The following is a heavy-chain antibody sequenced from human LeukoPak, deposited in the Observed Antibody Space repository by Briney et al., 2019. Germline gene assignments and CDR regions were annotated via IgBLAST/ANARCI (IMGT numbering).Heavy chain of an antibody. Sequence: GGSLRLSCAASGFTVSSSYMTWVRQAPGKGLEWVSVIYSGGTTYSADSVKGRFTIYRDNSKNTLYLQMNSLRAEDTAVYYCARERSSTSNYYYYYYYMDVWGKGTTVTVSS. J-gene: IGHJ6*03. CDR1: GFTVSSSY. CDR2: IYSGGTT. D-gene: IGHD2-2*01. CDR3: ARERSSTSNYYYYYYYMDV. V-gene: IGHV3-66*02.